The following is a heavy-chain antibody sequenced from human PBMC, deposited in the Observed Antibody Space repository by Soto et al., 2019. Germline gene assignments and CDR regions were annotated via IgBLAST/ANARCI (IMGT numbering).Heavy chain of an antibody. CDR3: ARDCRISSSWRIAVAGTGYDY. CDR2: INPKSGGT. D-gene: IGHD6-19*01. CDR1: GYSFTDYH. V-gene: IGHV1-2*06. J-gene: IGHJ4*02. Sequence: ASVMVPCKASGYSFTDYHIHWVRQAPGQGLEWLGRINPKSGGTSTAQKFKGRVTMTRDTSTSKVYMELSSLRSEDTAVYSCARDCRISSSWRIAVAGTGYDYWGQGTLVTVSS.